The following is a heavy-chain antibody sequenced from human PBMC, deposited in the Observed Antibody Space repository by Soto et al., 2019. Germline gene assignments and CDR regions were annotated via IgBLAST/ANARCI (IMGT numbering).Heavy chain of an antibody. V-gene: IGHV3-30-3*01. Sequence: PGGSLRLSCAASGFTFSSYTMHWVRQTPGRGLEWVADISYDGGDKYYADSVKGRFTISRDNSKNTLYLQMNSLRAEDTSVYYCARDRYYYGSGSYYNYYYYGMDVWGQGTTVTVSS. J-gene: IGHJ6*02. CDR2: ISYDGGDK. D-gene: IGHD3-10*01. CDR1: GFTFSSYT. CDR3: ARDRYYYGSGSYYNYYYYGMDV.